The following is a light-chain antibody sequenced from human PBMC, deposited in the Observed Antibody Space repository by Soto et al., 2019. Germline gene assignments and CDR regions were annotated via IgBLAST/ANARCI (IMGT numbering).Light chain of an antibody. CDR3: QVWDSSSDHPDVV. V-gene: IGLV3-21*04. J-gene: IGLJ2*01. CDR2: YDS. Sequence: SSELTQPPSVSVAPGKTARITCGGNNIGSKSVYWYQQKPGQAPVLVIYYDSDRPSGIPERVSGSNSGNTATLTISRVEAGDEADYYCQVWDSSSDHPDVVFGGGTKVTVL. CDR1: NIGSKS.